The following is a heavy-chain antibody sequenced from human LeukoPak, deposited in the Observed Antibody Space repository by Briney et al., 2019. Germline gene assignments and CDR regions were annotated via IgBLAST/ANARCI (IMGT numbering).Heavy chain of an antibody. CDR3: ARAQQLVRIYDAFDI. V-gene: IGHV3-21*01. CDR1: GFTFSSYS. Sequence: PGGSLRLSCAASGFTFSSYSMNWVRQAPGKGLEWVSSISSSSSYIYYADSVKGRFTISRDNAKNSLYLQMNSLRAEDTAVYYCARAQQLVRIYDAFDIWGQGTMVTVSS. J-gene: IGHJ3*02. CDR2: ISSSSSYI. D-gene: IGHD6-13*01.